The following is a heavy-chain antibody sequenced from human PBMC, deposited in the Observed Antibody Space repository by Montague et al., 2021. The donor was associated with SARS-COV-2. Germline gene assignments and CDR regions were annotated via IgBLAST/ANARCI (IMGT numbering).Heavy chain of an antibody. D-gene: IGHD3-22*01. CDR2: IKQDGSEK. CDR3: ARWGGTHYYDSSGYYYDYYYYGMDV. Sequence: SLRLSCAASGFTFSSYWMNWVRQAPGKGLEWVANIKQDGSEKNYVDSVKGRFTSSRDNAKKSLYLQTNSLRAEDTAVYYCARWGGTHYYDSSGYYYDYYYYGMDVWGQGTTVTVSS. V-gene: IGHV3-7*01. CDR1: GFTFSSYW. J-gene: IGHJ6*02.